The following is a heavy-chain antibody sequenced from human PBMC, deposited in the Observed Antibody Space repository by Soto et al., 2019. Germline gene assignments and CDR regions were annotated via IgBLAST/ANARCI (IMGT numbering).Heavy chain of an antibody. CDR3: ARYGSGH. Sequence: VQLVESGGGLAQPGASLRVACAASGLTVSPYPISWVRQAPGKGLEWVSVLYTGGGTHYADSGKGRLTICRDNSKNTVNLQRNRLRRENTAVYHCARYGSGHWGQGTLVTVSS. J-gene: IGHJ1*01. D-gene: IGHD4-17*01. V-gene: IGHV3-66*01. CDR2: LYTGGGT. CDR1: GLTVSPYP.